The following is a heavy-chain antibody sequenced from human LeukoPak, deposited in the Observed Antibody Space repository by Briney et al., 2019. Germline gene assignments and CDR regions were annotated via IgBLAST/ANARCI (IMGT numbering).Heavy chain of an antibody. D-gene: IGHD4-17*01. CDR3: ARGYGDYPLDY. CDR2: INTNTGNP. Sequence: ASVKVSCKGSGYTFTSYAMNWVRRAPGQRLEWMGWINTNTGNPTYAQGFTGRFVFSLDTSVSTAYLQISSLKAEDTAVYYCARGYGDYPLDYWGQGTLVTVSS. V-gene: IGHV7-4-1*02. J-gene: IGHJ4*02. CDR1: GYTFTSYA.